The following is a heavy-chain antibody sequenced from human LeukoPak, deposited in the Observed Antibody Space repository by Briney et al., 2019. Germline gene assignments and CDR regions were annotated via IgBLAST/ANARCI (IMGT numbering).Heavy chain of an antibody. V-gene: IGHV4-4*07. CDR3: ARDEDIVVVPAAKGGDNWFDP. CDR1: GGSISSYY. J-gene: IGHJ5*02. D-gene: IGHD2-2*01. Sequence: PSETLSLTCTVSGGSISSYYWSWLRQPAGKGLEWIGRIYTSGSTNYNPSLKSRVTMSVDTSKNQFSLKLSSVTAADTAVYYRARDEDIVVVPAAKGGDNWFDPWGQGTLVTVSS. CDR2: IYTSGST.